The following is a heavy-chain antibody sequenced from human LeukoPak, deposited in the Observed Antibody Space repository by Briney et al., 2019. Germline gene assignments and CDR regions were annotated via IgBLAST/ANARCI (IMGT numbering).Heavy chain of an antibody. CDR3: ANYYDSSGYYALDM. CDR1: GFTFSSYS. V-gene: IGHV3-48*01. J-gene: IGHJ3*02. D-gene: IGHD3-22*01. Sequence: GGSLRLSCAASGFTFSSYSMNRVRQAPGKGLEWVSYISSSSSTIYYADSVKGRFTISRDNAKNSLYLQMNSLRAEDTAVYYCANYYDSSGYYALDMWGQGTMVTVSP. CDR2: ISSSSSTI.